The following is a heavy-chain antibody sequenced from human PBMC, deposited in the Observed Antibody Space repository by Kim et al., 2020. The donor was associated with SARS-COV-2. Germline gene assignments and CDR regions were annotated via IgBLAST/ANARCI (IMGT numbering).Heavy chain of an antibody. Sequence: GGSLRLSCEPSGFSFSRYALHWVRQAPGKGLEWVAAISHDGSNQYYADSVKGRFTISRDNSKNTLHLQMNSLRPEDTAVYYCARQGHYDITGYSYLEYWGQGTLVTVSS. J-gene: IGHJ4*02. V-gene: IGHV3-30*04. D-gene: IGHD3-22*01. CDR3: ARQGHYDITGYSYLEY. CDR2: ISHDGSNQ. CDR1: GFSFSRYA.